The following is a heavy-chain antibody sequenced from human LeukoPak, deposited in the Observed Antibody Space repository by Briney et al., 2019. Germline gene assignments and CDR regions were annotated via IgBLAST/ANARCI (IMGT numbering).Heavy chain of an antibody. D-gene: IGHD4-17*01. CDR3: ARGGADYVIGY. V-gene: IGHV3-11*06. J-gene: IGHJ4*02. Sequence: GSLRLSCAASGFTFSDYYMSWIRQAPGKGLEWISFISSSSSYTNYADPVKGRFTISRDNTKNSLYLQMNNLRAEDTAVYYCARGGADYVIGYWGQGTLVTVSS. CDR1: GFTFSDYY. CDR2: ISSSSSYT.